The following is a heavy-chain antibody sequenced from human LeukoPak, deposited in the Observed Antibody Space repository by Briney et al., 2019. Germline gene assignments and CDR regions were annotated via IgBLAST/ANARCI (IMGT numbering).Heavy chain of an antibody. V-gene: IGHV3-48*01. CDR3: ARDRGYAGVDY. Sequence: GGSLRLSCAASGFTFSSYSMNWVRQAPGKGLEWVSYVSSSSSTIYYADSVKGRFTISRDNAKNLLYLQMNSLRAEDTAVYYCARDRGYAGVDYWGQGTLVTVPS. CDR2: VSSSSSTI. CDR1: GFTFSSYS. D-gene: IGHD6-25*01. J-gene: IGHJ4*02.